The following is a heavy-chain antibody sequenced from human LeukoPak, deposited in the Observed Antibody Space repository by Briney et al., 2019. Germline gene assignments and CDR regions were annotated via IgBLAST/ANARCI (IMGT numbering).Heavy chain of an antibody. CDR3: ARAPDKDYFWSGYLSSQLFDY. CDR2: ISSSSSYL. CDR1: GFTFSSYS. J-gene: IGHJ4*02. D-gene: IGHD3-3*01. Sequence: PGGSLRLSCAASGFTFSSYSMNWVRQAPGKGLEWVSSISSSSSYLYYADSVKGRFTISRDNAKNSLYLQMNSLRAEDTAVYYCARAPDKDYFWSGYLSSQLFDYWGQGTLVTVSS. V-gene: IGHV3-21*01.